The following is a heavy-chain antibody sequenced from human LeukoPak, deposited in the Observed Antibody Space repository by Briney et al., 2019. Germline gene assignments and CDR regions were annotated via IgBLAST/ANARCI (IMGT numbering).Heavy chain of an antibody. Sequence: ASVKVSCKVSGYTLTELSMHWVRQAPGKGLEWMGGFDPEDGETIYAQKFQGRVTITADESTSTAYMELSSLRSEDTAVYYCARGRRPRYYGSGSYYLDYWGQGTLVTVSS. CDR1: GYTLTELS. V-gene: IGHV1-24*01. D-gene: IGHD3-10*01. J-gene: IGHJ4*02. CDR2: FDPEDGET. CDR3: ARGRRPRYYGSGSYYLDY.